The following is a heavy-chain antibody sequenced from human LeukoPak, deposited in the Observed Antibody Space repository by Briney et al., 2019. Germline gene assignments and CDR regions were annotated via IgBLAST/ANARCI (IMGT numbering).Heavy chain of an antibody. D-gene: IGHD2-15*01. V-gene: IGHV4-59*01. J-gene: IGHJ4*02. CDR2: IYYSGST. CDR3: ARGFVADPNIVVVVAVAYYFDY. Sequence: SETLSLTCTVSGGSISSYYWSWIRQPPGKGLEWIGYIYYSGSTNYNPSLKSRVTISVDTSKNQFSLKLSSVTAADTAVYYCARGFVADPNIVVVVAVAYYFDYWGQGTLVTVSS. CDR1: GGSISSYY.